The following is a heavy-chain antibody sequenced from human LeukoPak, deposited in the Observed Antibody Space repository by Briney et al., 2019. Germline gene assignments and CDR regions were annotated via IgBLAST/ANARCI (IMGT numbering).Heavy chain of an antibody. CDR3: TRHNYYEDGFDY. J-gene: IGHJ4*02. D-gene: IGHD3-22*01. V-gene: IGHV3-73*01. CDR2: IRSKANTYAT. CDR1: GVTLSGSA. Sequence: GGSLRLSCAASGVTLSGSAMPWVRQASGKGLEWVSRIRSKANTYATAYAAPVKGRFIISRDDSKNTAYLQMNSLKTEDTAVYYCTRHNYYEDGFDYWGQGTLVTVSS.